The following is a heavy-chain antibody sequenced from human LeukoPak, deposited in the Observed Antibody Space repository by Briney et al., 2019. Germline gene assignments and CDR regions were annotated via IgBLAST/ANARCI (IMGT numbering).Heavy chain of an antibody. D-gene: IGHD2-2*02. J-gene: IGHJ2*01. CDR2: SSGSGGST. CDR3: AKVYTSSWFHWYFDL. V-gene: IGHV3-23*01. Sequence: PGGSLRLSCAASGFSVRNNYMSWVRQAPGKGLEWVSSSSGSGGSTYYADSVKGRFTISRDNSKNTLYLQMNSLRAEDTAVYYCAKVYTSSWFHWYFDLWGRGTLVTVSS. CDR1: GFSVRNNY.